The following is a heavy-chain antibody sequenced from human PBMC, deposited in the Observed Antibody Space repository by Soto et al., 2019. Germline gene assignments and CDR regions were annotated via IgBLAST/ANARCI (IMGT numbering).Heavy chain of an antibody. CDR3: AKDKLYSNYEYYFDH. J-gene: IGHJ4*02. Sequence: EVQLVESGGGLVQPGRSPRLSCAASGFTFSNYAMHWVRQAPGKGLEWVSGISWNSGTIGSADSVKGRFTISRDNAKNSLYLQMNSLRAEDTALYYCAKDKLYSNYEYYFDHWGQGTLVTVSS. CDR1: GFTFSNYA. CDR2: ISWNSGTI. D-gene: IGHD4-4*01. V-gene: IGHV3-9*01.